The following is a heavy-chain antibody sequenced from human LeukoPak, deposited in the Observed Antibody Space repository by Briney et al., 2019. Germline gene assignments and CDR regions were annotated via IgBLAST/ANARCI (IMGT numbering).Heavy chain of an antibody. CDR2: FDPEDGET. Sequence: SVKVSCKVSVYTLTELSMHWVRQAPGKRLEWMGGFDPEDGETIYAQKFQGRATMTEDTSTDTAYMELSSLRSEDTAVYYCATDQKDGSGSLAYWGQGTLVTVSS. V-gene: IGHV1-24*01. CDR3: ATDQKDGSGSLAY. D-gene: IGHD3-10*01. CDR1: VYTLTELS. J-gene: IGHJ4*02.